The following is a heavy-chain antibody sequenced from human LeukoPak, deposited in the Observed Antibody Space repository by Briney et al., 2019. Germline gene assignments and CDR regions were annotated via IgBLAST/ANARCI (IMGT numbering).Heavy chain of an antibody. CDR3: ARGKYHYDSSGYYYVSP. V-gene: IGHV4-34*01. CDR2: INHSGST. J-gene: IGHJ5*02. CDR1: GGSFSGYY. D-gene: IGHD3-22*01. Sequence: PSETLSLTCAVYGGSFSGYYWSWIRQPPGKGLEWIGEINHSGSTNYNPSLKSRVTISVDTSKNQFSLKLSSVTAADTAVYYCARGKYHYDSSGYYYVSPWGQGTLVTVSS.